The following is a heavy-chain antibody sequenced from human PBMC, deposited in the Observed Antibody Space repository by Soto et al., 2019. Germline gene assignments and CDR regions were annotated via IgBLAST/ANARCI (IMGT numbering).Heavy chain of an antibody. CDR2: ISWNSGSI. V-gene: IGHV3-9*01. CDR3: AKDMVRGDLYYYGMDV. D-gene: IGHD3-10*01. CDR1: GFTFDDYA. J-gene: IGHJ6*02. Sequence: GGSLRPSCAASGFTFDDYAMHWVRQAAGKGLEWVSGISWNSGSIGYADSVKGRFTISRDNAKNSLYLQMNSLRAEDTALYYCAKDMVRGDLYYYGMDVWGQGTTVTVSS.